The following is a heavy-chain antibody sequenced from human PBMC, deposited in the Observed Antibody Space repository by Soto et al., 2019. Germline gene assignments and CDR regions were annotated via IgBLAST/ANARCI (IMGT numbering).Heavy chain of an antibody. CDR2: IKADNTNT. Sequence: QVQLVQSGAEEKKPGASVKVSCKASGFTFSGYTIHWVRQARGQRLEWMGWIKADNTNTKYSQKFQGRVTITRDTSASTMYIELSSLRSEDTAVYYCAREGGWYVDYWGQGTLVTVSS. CDR3: AREGGWYVDY. D-gene: IGHD6-19*01. V-gene: IGHV1-3*05. J-gene: IGHJ4*02. CDR1: GFTFSGYT.